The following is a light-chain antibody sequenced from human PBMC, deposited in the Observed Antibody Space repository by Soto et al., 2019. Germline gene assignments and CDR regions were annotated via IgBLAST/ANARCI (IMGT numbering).Light chain of an antibody. V-gene: IGKV1-33*01. Sequence: DIQMTQSPSPLSASVGDRVTITCQASQAISKYLNWYQQKPGKAPKLLIYDASNLETGVPSRFSGSGSGTDFTFTISSLQPEDIATYYCQQYDNVPTFGGGTKVEIK. CDR2: DAS. CDR1: QAISKY. J-gene: IGKJ4*01. CDR3: QQYDNVPT.